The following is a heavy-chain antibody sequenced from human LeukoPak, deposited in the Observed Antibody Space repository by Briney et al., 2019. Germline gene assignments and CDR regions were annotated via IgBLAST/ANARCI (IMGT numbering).Heavy chain of an antibody. Sequence: QSGGSLRLSCAASGFTFSSYSMNWVRQAPGKGLEWVSYISNRGTTIHYADSVRGRFTISRDNAKKSLYLQMNGLRAEDTAVYYCARSADRSGYFREITLYYFDYWGQGTLVTVSS. CDR3: ARSADRSGYFREITLYYFDY. V-gene: IGHV3-48*04. D-gene: IGHD3-22*01. CDR2: ISNRGTTI. CDR1: GFTFSSYS. J-gene: IGHJ4*02.